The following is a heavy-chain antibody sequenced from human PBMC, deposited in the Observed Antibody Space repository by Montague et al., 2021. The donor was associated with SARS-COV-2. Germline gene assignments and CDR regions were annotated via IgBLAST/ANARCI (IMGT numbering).Heavy chain of an antibody. CDR3: AKGTISITFGGRIAKGDSFDF. CDR1: GFTFGNYA. CDR2: ISGSGVTT. D-gene: IGHD3-16*02. J-gene: IGHJ3*01. Sequence: SLRLSCAASGFTFGNYAMSWVRQAPGKGLEWVSSISGSGVTTDYADSVKGRLTISRDNSKNTMYLRMSNLRAVDTAVYYCAKGTISITFGGRIAKGDSFDFWGQGTMVTVSS. V-gene: IGHV3-23*01.